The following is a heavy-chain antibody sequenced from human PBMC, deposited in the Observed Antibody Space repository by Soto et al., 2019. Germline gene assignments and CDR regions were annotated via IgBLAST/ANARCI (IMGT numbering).Heavy chain of an antibody. Sequence: QVQLQESGPGLVKPSETLSLTCTVSGASISSYYWSWIRQSPGKGLEWIGYIYYSGSTTYNPSLKSRVTISLDTSKNPFSLKLTSVTAADTAVYYCARLTVTGTIVLDYWGQGTRVTVSS. CDR3: ARLTVTGTIVLDY. CDR2: IYYSGST. V-gene: IGHV4-59*08. D-gene: IGHD6-19*01. CDR1: GASISSYY. J-gene: IGHJ4*02.